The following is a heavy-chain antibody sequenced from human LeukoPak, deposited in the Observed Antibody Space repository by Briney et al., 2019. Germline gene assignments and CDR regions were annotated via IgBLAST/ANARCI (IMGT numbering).Heavy chain of an antibody. Sequence: GGSLRLSCAASGFTFSSYSMNWVRQAPGKGLEWVPSISSSSSYIYYADSVKGRFTISRDNAKNSLYLQMNSLRAEDTAVYYCARLVEDKGFDPWGQGTLVTVSS. CDR3: ARLVEDKGFDP. V-gene: IGHV3-21*01. CDR2: ISSSSSYI. D-gene: IGHD1-26*01. J-gene: IGHJ5*02. CDR1: GFTFSSYS.